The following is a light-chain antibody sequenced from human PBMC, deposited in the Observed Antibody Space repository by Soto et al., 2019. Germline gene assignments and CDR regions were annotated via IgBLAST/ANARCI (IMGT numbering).Light chain of an antibody. Sequence: DIQMTQSLSSLSASVGDRVTITCQASQDIRNYLNWYQQKPGKAPNLLIYDASNLRAGVPSRFSGSGSGTEFTFTISSLQPEDIATYYCQHYDHLPPLSFGGGTKVEIK. CDR3: QHYDHLPPLS. V-gene: IGKV1-33*01. CDR1: QDIRNY. CDR2: DAS. J-gene: IGKJ4*01.